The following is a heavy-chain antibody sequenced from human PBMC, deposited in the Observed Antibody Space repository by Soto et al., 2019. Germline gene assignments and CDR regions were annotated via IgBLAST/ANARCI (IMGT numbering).Heavy chain of an antibody. CDR2: INPGDSDI. CDR1: GYSFTTYW. Sequence: ESLKISCKASGYSFTTYWIAWVRQMPGKGLEWMGIINPGDSDIRYSPSFQGQVTISADNSISTAYLQWSSLKASDTAMYYCARHEQFYYYYYGMDVWGQGTAVTVSS. J-gene: IGHJ6*02. D-gene: IGHD4-4*01. V-gene: IGHV5-51*01. CDR3: ARHEQFYYYYYGMDV.